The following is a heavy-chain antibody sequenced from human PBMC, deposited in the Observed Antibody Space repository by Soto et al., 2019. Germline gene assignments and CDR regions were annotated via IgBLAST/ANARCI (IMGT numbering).Heavy chain of an antibody. Sequence: GGSLRLSCAASGFTFSSYWMSWVRQAPGKGLEWVANIKQDGSEKYYVDSVKGRFTISRDNAKNSLYLQMNSLRAEDTAVYYFARDEAIFGVVTYYYYMDVWGKGTTVTVSS. J-gene: IGHJ6*03. V-gene: IGHV3-7*01. CDR3: ARDEAIFGVVTYYYYMDV. CDR1: GFTFSSYW. CDR2: IKQDGSEK. D-gene: IGHD3-3*01.